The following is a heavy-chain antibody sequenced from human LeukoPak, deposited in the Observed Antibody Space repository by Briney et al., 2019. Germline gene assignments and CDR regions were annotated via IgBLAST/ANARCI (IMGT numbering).Heavy chain of an antibody. CDR1: GYTCTSYV. Sequence: GASVKVSCKASGYTCTSYVITSLPQATGHRLECMGWMNPNRGNTGYAQKFQGRVTITTNTSISTAYIELSSLRSEDTALSYITRSTIYDFWSGYFFYYYYMDVWGKGTPVTVSS. V-gene: IGHV1-8*01. D-gene: IGHD3-3*01. CDR2: MNPNRGNT. CDR3: TRSTIYDFWSGYFFYYYYMDV. J-gene: IGHJ6*03.